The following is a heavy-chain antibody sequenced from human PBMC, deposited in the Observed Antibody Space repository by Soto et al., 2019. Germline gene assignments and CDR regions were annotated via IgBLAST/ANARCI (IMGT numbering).Heavy chain of an antibody. CDR1: GFTFSTYS. Sequence: PGGSLRLSCVGSGFTFSTYSINWVRQAPGKGLEWVSSISSRSDIYYADSVKGRFTISRDNAKNSVSLQMNSLRAEGTAVYYCAREYTAWPLAYGLDVWGQGTTVTV. CDR2: ISSRSDI. V-gene: IGHV3-21*01. J-gene: IGHJ6*02. CDR3: AREYTAWPLAYGLDV. D-gene: IGHD2-2*02.